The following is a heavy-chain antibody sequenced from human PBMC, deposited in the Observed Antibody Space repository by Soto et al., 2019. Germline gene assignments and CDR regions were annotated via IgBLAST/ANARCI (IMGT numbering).Heavy chain of an antibody. D-gene: IGHD3-10*01. Sequence: GESLKISCKGSGYSFTSYWIGWVRQMPGKGLEWLGIIYPGDSDTRYSPSFQGQVTISADKSISTAYLQWSSLKASDTAMYYCAGGGVRGVITRTRDYYGMDVSGQGTTVTVSS. V-gene: IGHV5-51*01. CDR1: GYSFTSYW. J-gene: IGHJ6*02. CDR2: IYPGDSDT. CDR3: AGGGVRGVITRTRDYYGMDV.